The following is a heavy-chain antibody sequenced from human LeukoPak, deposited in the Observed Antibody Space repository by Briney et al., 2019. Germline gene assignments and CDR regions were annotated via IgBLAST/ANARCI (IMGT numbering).Heavy chain of an antibody. CDR3: AKANIVVVPAAYFDY. D-gene: IGHD2-2*01. J-gene: IGHJ4*02. V-gene: IGHV3-23*01. CDR2: ISGSGGST. Sequence: GGSLRLPCAASGFTFSSYAMSWVRQAPGKGLEWVSAISGSGGSTYYADSVKGRFTISRDNSKNTLYLQMNSLRAEDTAVYYCAKANIVVVPAAYFDYWGQGTLVTVSS. CDR1: GFTFSSYA.